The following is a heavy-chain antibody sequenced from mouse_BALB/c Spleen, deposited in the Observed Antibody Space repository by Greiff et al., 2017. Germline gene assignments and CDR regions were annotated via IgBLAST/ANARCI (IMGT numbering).Heavy chain of an antibody. V-gene: IGHV3-2*02. D-gene: IGHD2-10*02. CDR2: ISYSGST. J-gene: IGHJ1*01. CDR1: GYSITSDYA. CDR3: ARTFLYGNYWYFDV. Sequence: EVKLMESGPGLVKPSQSLSLTCTVTGYSITSDYAWNWIRQFPGNKLEWMGYISYSGSTSYNPSLKSRISITRDTSKNQFFLQLNSVTTEDKATYYCARTFLYGNYWYFDVWGAGTTVTVSS.